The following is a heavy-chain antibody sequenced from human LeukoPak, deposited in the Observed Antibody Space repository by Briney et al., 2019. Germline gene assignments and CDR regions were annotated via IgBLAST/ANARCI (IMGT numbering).Heavy chain of an antibody. CDR3: AKGGLKTIFGVAITESFDY. D-gene: IGHD3-3*01. J-gene: IGHJ4*02. V-gene: IGHV3-23*01. CDR2: ISGSGGST. CDR1: GFTFSSYA. Sequence: TGGSLRLSCAASGFTFSSYAMSWVRQAPGKGLEWVSTISGSGGSTYYADSLKGRFTISRDNSKNTLYLQTNSLRVEDTAVYYCAKGGLKTIFGVAITESFDYWGQGTLATVSS.